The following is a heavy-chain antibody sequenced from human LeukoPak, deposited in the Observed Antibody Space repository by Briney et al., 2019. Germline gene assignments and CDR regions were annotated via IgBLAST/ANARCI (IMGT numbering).Heavy chain of an antibody. CDR2: ITGGGDST. CDR3: AKGSGGNCYTALDV. Sequence: GGSLRLSCAASGFTFTNYAMTWVRQAPGKELEWVSCITGGGDSTYYADSVKGRFTISRDNSKNTLYLQMSSLGAEDTALYSCAKGSGGNCYTALDVWGRGTLFTVSA. CDR1: GFTFTNYA. D-gene: IGHD2-15*01. J-gene: IGHJ3*01. V-gene: IGHV3-23*01.